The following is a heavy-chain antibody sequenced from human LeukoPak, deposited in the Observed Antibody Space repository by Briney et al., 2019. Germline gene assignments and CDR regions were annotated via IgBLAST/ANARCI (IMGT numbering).Heavy chain of an antibody. J-gene: IGHJ4*02. Sequence: ASVKVSCKASGYTFTGYYMHWVRQAPGQGLEWMGWINPNSGGTNYAQKFQGRVTMTRDTSISTAYMELSRLRSDDTAVYIGAELAGGWRWTSLQKAKVTDYWGQGTLVTVSS. D-gene: IGHD4-23*01. V-gene: IGHV1-2*02. CDR1: GYTFTGYY. CDR3: AELAGGWRWTSLQKAKVTDY. CDR2: INPNSGGT.